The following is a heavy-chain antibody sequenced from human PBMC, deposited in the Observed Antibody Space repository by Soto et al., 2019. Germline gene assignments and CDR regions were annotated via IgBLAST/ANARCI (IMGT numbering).Heavy chain of an antibody. V-gene: IGHV1-2*04. Sequence: ASVKVSCKASGGTFSTYTMTWVRQAPGHGLEWMGGINPNSGGTNYAQKFQGWVTMTRDTSISTAYMELSRLRSDDTAVYYCARAYDRAINWFDPWGQGTLVTVSS. J-gene: IGHJ5*02. CDR2: INPNSGGT. D-gene: IGHD5-12*01. CDR1: GGTFSTYT. CDR3: ARAYDRAINWFDP.